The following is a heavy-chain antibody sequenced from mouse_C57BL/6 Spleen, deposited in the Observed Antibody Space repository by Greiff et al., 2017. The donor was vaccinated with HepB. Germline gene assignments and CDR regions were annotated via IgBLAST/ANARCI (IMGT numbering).Heavy chain of an antibody. D-gene: IGHD4-1*01. CDR3: ARSGLGRRFDY. CDR1: GYAFSSSW. J-gene: IGHJ2*01. V-gene: IGHV1-82*01. Sequence: QVQLQQSGPELVKPGASVKISCKASGYAFSSSWMNWVKQRPGKGLEWIGRIYPGDGDTNYNGKFKGKATLTADKSSSTAYTQLSSRTSEDSAVYFCARSGLGRRFDYWGQGTTLTVSS. CDR2: IYPGDGDT.